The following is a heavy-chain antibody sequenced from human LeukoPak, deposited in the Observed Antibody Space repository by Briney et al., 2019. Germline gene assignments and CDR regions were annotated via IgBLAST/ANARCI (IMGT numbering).Heavy chain of an antibody. D-gene: IGHD3-22*01. CDR2: IIPIFGTA. Sequence: GASVKVSCKASGGTFSSYAISWVRQAPGQGLEWMGGIIPIFGTANYAQKFQGRVTITADESTSTAYMELSSLRSEDTAVYYCARGVHYYDSSGYFAGWFDPWGRGTLVTVSS. CDR3: ARGVHYYDSSGYFAGWFDP. CDR1: GGTFSSYA. J-gene: IGHJ5*02. V-gene: IGHV1-69*13.